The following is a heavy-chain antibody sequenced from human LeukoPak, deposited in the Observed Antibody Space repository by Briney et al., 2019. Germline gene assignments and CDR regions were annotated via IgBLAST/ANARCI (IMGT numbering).Heavy chain of an antibody. J-gene: IGHJ2*01. CDR3: ARVPKYFDL. CDR2: INHSGST. V-gene: IGHV4-34*01. Sequence: PSETLSLTCAVYGGSFSGYHWSWIRQPPGKGLEWIGEINHSGSTNYNPSLKSRVTISVDTSKNQFSLKLSSVTAADTAVYYCARVPKYFDLWGRGTLVTVSS. CDR1: GGSFSGYH.